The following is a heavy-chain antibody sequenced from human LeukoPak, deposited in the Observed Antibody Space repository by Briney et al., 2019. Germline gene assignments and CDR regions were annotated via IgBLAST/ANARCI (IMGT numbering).Heavy chain of an antibody. CDR1: GGTFSSYA. J-gene: IGHJ4*02. CDR3: ARRHIVGGSFDY. CDR2: IIPIFGTA. D-gene: IGHD2-21*01. Sequence: VASVKVSCKASGGTFSSYAISWVRQAPGQGLEWMGGIIPIFGTANYAQKFQGRVTITADESTSTAYMELSSLRSEDTAVYYCARRHIVGGSFDYWGQGTLVTVSS. V-gene: IGHV1-69*13.